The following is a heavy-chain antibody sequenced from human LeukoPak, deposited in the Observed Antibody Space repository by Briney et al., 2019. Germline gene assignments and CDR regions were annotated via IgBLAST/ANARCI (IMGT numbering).Heavy chain of an antibody. D-gene: IGHD5-18*01. Sequence: ASVRVSCKASGYTLTSYAMHWVRQAPGQRLEWMGWINAGNGNTKYSQKFQGRVTITRDTSASTAYMELSSLRSEDTAVYYCARENYSYGYVDYWGQGTLVTVSS. CDR1: GYTLTSYA. CDR3: ARENYSYGYVDY. CDR2: INAGNGNT. V-gene: IGHV1-3*01. J-gene: IGHJ4*02.